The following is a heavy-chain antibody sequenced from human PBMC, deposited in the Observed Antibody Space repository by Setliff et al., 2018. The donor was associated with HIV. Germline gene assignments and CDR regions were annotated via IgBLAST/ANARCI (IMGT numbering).Heavy chain of an antibody. D-gene: IGHD6-19*01. Sequence: GGSLRLSCAASGFTFSDYVMYWVRQAPGKGLEWVTVISYDGSNESYADSVKGRFTISRDNSKNTLYLQINSLRAEDTAVYYCARAVHSGWYYFDYWGQGTLVTVSS. V-gene: IGHV3-30*04. CDR2: ISYDGSNE. CDR1: GFTFSDYV. CDR3: ARAVHSGWYYFDY. J-gene: IGHJ4*02.